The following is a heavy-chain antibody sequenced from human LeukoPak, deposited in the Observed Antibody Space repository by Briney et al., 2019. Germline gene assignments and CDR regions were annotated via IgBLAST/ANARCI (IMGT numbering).Heavy chain of an antibody. J-gene: IGHJ4*02. D-gene: IGHD2-21*01. CDR2: IYPGDSDT. Sequence: GESLKISCKGSGYSFTSYWIGWVRRMPGKGLEWMGIIYPGDSDTRYSPSFQGQVTISADKSISTAYLQWSSLKASDTAMYYCARPYCGGNCSSPYFDYWGQGTLVTVSS. CDR3: ARPYCGGNCSSPYFDY. CDR1: GYSFTSYW. V-gene: IGHV5-51*01.